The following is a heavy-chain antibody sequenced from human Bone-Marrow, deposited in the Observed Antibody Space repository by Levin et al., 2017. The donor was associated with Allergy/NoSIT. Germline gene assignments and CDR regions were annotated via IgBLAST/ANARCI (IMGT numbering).Heavy chain of an antibody. CDR2: INPSSGDS. J-gene: IGHJ6*02. Sequence: GASVKVSCKTSGYTFTDHWLHWVRQAPGQGLEWVGWINPSSGDSAFAQHLEGRVTVTSDMSTATVYMEVNRLTSDDTAVYYCAIQTLAPKKFESHYYHHYGMDVWGQGTTVIVSS. CDR1: GYTFTDHW. D-gene: IGHD1-1*01. CDR3: AIQTLAPKKFESHYYHHYGMDV. V-gene: IGHV1-2*02.